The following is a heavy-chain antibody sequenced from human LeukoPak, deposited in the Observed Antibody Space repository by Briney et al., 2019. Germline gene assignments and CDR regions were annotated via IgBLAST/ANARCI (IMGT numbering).Heavy chain of an antibody. CDR2: IHTSGTM. CDR3: ARGILRDYYDSSGFYHRGGVGY. J-gene: IGHJ4*02. Sequence: SETLSLTCTVSGGSVSTGSYYWSWLRQPAGRGLEWIGHIHTSGTMNYNASLKSRVRISVETSKSQFSLRLSSVTAADTAVYFCARGILRDYYDSSGFYHRGGVGYWGQGTLVTVSS. D-gene: IGHD3-22*01. V-gene: IGHV4-61*09. CDR1: GGSVSTGSYY.